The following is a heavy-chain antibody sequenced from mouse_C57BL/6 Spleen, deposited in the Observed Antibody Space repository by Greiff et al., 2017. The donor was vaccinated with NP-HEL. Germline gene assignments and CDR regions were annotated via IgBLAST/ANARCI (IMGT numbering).Heavy chain of an antibody. CDR3: ASESSGYPYYVDY. CDR1: GYTFTDYY. CDR2: IYPGSGNT. Sequence: VKLMESGAELVRPGASVKLSCKASGYTFTDYYINWVKQRPGQGLEWIARIYPGSGNTYYNEKFKGKATLTAEKSSSTAYMQLSSLTSEDSAVYFCASESSGYPYYVDYWGQGTTLTVSS. J-gene: IGHJ2*01. D-gene: IGHD3-2*02. V-gene: IGHV1-76*01.